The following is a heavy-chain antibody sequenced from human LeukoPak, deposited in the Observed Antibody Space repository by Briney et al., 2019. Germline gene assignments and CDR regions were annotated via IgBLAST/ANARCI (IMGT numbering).Heavy chain of an antibody. J-gene: IGHJ3*02. V-gene: IGHV4-59*01. Sequence: PSETLSLTCTVSGGSISSYYWSWIRQPPGKGLEWIGYIYYSGSTNYNPSLKSRVTISVDTSKNQFSLKLSSVTAADTAVYYCARLANHAFDIWGQGTMVTVSS. CDR1: GGSISSYY. CDR2: IYYSGST. CDR3: ARLANHAFDI.